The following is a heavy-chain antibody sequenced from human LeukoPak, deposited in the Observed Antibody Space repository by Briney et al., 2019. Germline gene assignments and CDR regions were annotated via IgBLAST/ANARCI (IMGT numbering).Heavy chain of an antibody. CDR1: EFTFSTYG. Sequence: PGGSLRLSCAASEFTFSTYGMHWVRQAPGKGLEWVAVISYDGSRKYYADSVKGRFTISRDNAEKPLYLQMDSLRDEDTAVYYCARRVGFTGGAMDVWGQGTTVSVSS. CDR3: ARRVGFTGGAMDV. CDR2: ISYDGSRK. D-gene: IGHD2-8*02. V-gene: IGHV3-30*03. J-gene: IGHJ6*02.